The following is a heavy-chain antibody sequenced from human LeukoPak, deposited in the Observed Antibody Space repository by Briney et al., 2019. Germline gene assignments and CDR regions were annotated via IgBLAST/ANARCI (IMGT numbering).Heavy chain of an antibody. CDR3: ARVRYYYGSGRTFDI. V-gene: IGHV4-34*01. D-gene: IGHD3-10*01. CDR2: INHSGST. J-gene: IGHJ3*02. CDR1: GGSFSGYY. Sequence: SETLSLTCAVYGGSFSGYYWSWIRQPPGKGLEWIGEINHSGSTNYNPSLKSRVTISVDTSKNQFSLKLSSVTAADTAVYYCARVRYYYGSGRTFDIGGQGTMVTVSS.